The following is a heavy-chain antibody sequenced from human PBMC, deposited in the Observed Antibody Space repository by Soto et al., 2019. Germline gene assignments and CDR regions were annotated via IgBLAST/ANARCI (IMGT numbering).Heavy chain of an antibody. D-gene: IGHD2-15*01. Sequence: GGSLRLSCAASGFTFSSYSMNWVRQAPGKRLEWVSYISSSSSTIYYADSVKGRFTISRDNAKNSLYLQMNSLRDEDTAVYYCAREFACSGGSCYSTLYFQHWGQGTLVTVSS. CDR1: GFTFSSYS. CDR2: ISSSSSTI. J-gene: IGHJ1*01. V-gene: IGHV3-48*02. CDR3: AREFACSGGSCYSTLYFQH.